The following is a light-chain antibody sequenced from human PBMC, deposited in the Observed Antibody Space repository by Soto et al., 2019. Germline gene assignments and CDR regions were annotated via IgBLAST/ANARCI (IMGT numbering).Light chain of an antibody. CDR1: SSDVGLYNY. Sequence: QSALTQPASVSGSPGQSITISCTGTSSDVGLYNYVSWYQQYPGKAPKLMIFEVSNRPSGVSNXFSGSKSGNTASLTISGXXXXXXXXYYCISYTTGSTSYVFGTGTKLTVL. CDR2: EVS. J-gene: IGLJ1*01. V-gene: IGLV2-14*01. CDR3: ISYTTGSTSYV.